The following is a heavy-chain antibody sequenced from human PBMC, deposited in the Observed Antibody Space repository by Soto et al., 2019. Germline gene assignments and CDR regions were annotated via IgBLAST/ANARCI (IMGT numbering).Heavy chain of an antibody. D-gene: IGHD2-21*02. CDR3: ARDLPASLPYYSYGMVV. J-gene: IGHJ6*02. CDR1: GGSISSGGYY. Sequence: SETLSLTCTVSGGSISSGGYYWSWIRQHPGKGLEWIGYIYYSGSTYCNPSLKSRVTISVDTSKNQFSLKLSSVTAADTAVYYCARDLPASLPYYSYGMVVLGQGTTVTVSS. CDR2: IYYSGST. V-gene: IGHV4-31*03.